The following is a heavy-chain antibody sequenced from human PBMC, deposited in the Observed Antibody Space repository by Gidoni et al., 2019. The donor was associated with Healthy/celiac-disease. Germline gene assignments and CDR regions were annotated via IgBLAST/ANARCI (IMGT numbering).Heavy chain of an antibody. V-gene: IGHV3-30*18. CDR2: IAYDGSNK. Sequence: QVPLVESGGGVVQPGRSLRLSCAASGFTFSSSGMHWVRQAPGKGLEWVAVIAYDGSNKYYADSVKGRFTISRDNSKNTLYLQMNSLRAEDTAVYYCAKDDDYDFWSGYPSFDYWGQGTLVTVSS. CDR3: AKDDDYDFWSGYPSFDY. CDR1: GFTFSSSG. J-gene: IGHJ4*02. D-gene: IGHD3-3*01.